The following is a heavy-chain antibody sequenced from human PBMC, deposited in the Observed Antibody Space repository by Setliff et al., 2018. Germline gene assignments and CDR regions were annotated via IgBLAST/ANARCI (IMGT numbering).Heavy chain of an antibody. CDR1: GFTFSTYG. Sequence: LRLSCAASGFTFSTYGLNWVRQAPGKGLEWISYLNNDGTTIYYADSVRGRFTISRDNARDSLYLQMNSLRAEDTAVYYCVRDTTSGWMLTNWGQGTLVTVS. CDR2: LNNDGTTI. D-gene: IGHD6-25*01. J-gene: IGHJ4*02. CDR3: VRDTTSGWMLTN. V-gene: IGHV3-48*04.